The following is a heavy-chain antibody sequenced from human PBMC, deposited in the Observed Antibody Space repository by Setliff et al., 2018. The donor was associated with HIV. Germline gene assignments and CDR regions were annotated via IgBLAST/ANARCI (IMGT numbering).Heavy chain of an antibody. J-gene: IGHJ4*02. CDR1: GGSFSGYY. Sequence: PSETLSLTCAVYGGSFSGYYWSWIRQPAGKGLEWIGRIYTSGSTNYTPSLKSRVTMSVDTSKNQFSLQLTSVSAADTAVYYCARDVLXXVISVYGFWGQGSPVTVSS. D-gene: IGHD3-16*02. V-gene: IGHV4-4*07. CDR2: IYTSGST. CDR3: ARDVLXXVISVYGF.